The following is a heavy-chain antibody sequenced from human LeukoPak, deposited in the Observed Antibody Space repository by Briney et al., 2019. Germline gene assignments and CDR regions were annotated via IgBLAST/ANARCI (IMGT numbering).Heavy chain of an antibody. CDR2: IREDGSQK. CDR3: AELGITMIGGV. D-gene: IGHD3-10*02. J-gene: IGHJ6*04. V-gene: IGHV3-7*01. CDR1: GFTFSSSW. Sequence: GGSLRLSCAASGFTFSSSWMTWVRQAPGKGLEWVASIREDGSQKSAVDSVKGRFTISRDNAKNSLYLQMNSLRAEDTAVYYCAELGITMIGGVWGKGTTVTISS.